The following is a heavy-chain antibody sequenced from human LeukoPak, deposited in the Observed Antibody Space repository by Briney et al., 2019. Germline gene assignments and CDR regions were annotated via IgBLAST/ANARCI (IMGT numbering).Heavy chain of an antibody. V-gene: IGHV3-23*01. D-gene: IGHD6-13*01. J-gene: IGHJ4*02. CDR3: AKGGSSPPYTHFDY. CDR1: GFTFSSYA. CDR2: IGGSGGST. Sequence: PGGSLRLSCAASGFTFSSYAMSWVRQAPGKGLEWVSAIGGSGGSTYYADSVKGRFTISRDNSKNTMSLQMNSLRAEDTAVYYCAKGGSSPPYTHFDYWGQGTLVTVSS.